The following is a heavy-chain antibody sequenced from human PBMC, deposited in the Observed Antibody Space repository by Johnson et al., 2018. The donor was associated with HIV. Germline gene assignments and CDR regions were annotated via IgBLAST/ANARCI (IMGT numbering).Heavy chain of an antibody. J-gene: IGHJ3*02. V-gene: IGHV3-30*04. CDR1: GFTFSSYA. CDR3: ARDMGGATFDDAFDI. D-gene: IGHD1-26*01. CDR2: ISYDGSNK. Sequence: QVQVVESGGGVVQPGRSLRLSCAASGFTFSSYAMHWVRQAPGKGLEWVAVISYDGSNKYYADSVKGRFTISRDNSKNTLYLQMNSLRAEDTAVYYCARDMGGATFDDAFDIWGQGTMVTVSS.